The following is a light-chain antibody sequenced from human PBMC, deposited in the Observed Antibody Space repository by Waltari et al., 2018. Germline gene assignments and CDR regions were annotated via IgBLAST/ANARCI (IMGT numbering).Light chain of an antibody. CDR1: TSNIGSNT. CDR3: AAWDDGLNGWV. J-gene: IGLJ3*02. Sequence: QSVLTQPPSASGSPGQRVTISCSGSTSNIGSNTVNWYQQVPGTAPKLLLYTNSQRPSGVPDRFSGSRSGTSGFLAISGLQSEDEADYYCAAWDDGLNGWVFGGRTRVSVL. V-gene: IGLV1-44*01. CDR2: TNS.